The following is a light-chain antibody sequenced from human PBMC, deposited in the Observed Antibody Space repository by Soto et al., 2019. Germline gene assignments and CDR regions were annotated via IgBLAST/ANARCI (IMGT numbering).Light chain of an antibody. CDR3: SSFTSSRTLV. Sequence: QSALTQPASVSGSPGQSITISCTGTSSDVGGYNYVSWYQQHPGEAPKLMIYDVSNRPSGVSNRFSGSKSGNTASLTISGLQAEDEADYYCSSFTSSRTLVFGAGTKVTVL. CDR1: SSDVGGYNY. CDR2: DVS. J-gene: IGLJ2*01. V-gene: IGLV2-14*03.